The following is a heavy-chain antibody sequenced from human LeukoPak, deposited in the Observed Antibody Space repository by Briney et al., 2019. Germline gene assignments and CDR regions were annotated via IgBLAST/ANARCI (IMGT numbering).Heavy chain of an antibody. CDR2: INHSGST. D-gene: IGHD2-2*01. CDR3: ARGGGSTSYIWFDP. J-gene: IGHJ5*02. CDR1: GGSFSGYY. V-gene: IGHV4-34*01. Sequence: SETLSLTCAVCGGSFSGYYWSWIRQPPGKGLEWIGEINHSGSTNYNPSLKGRVNISVDTSKNQFSLKLSSVTAADTAVYYCARGGGSTSYIWFDPWGQGTLVTVSS.